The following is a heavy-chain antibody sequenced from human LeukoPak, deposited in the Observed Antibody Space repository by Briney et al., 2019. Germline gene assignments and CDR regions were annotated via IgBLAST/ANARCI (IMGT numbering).Heavy chain of an antibody. CDR1: GYTLTELA. CDR2: FDPEDVET. Sequence: ASVKVSCKVSGYTLTELAIHWVRQAPGKGLEWMGGFDPEDVETIYAQKFQGRVTMTEDTHTDTAYMELSSLRSEDTAVYYCATYSGYAAYWGQGTLVSVSS. D-gene: IGHD5-12*01. J-gene: IGHJ4*02. CDR3: ATYSGYAAY. V-gene: IGHV1-24*01.